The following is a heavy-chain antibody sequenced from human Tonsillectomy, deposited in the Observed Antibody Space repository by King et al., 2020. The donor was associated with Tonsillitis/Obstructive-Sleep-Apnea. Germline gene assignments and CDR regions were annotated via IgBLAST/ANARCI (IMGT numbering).Heavy chain of an antibody. CDR3: ARLSGSSWHFDY. J-gene: IGHJ4*02. CDR2: IYYTGST. Sequence: MQLQESGPGLVKPSETLSLTCTVSGGSISNYYWSWIRPPPGKGLEWIAYIYYTGSTNYNPSLKSRLTISVDTSKNQFSLKVSSVTAADTAVYYCARLSGSSWHFDYWGQGTLVTVSS. V-gene: IGHV4-59*01. D-gene: IGHD6-13*01. CDR1: GGSISNYY.